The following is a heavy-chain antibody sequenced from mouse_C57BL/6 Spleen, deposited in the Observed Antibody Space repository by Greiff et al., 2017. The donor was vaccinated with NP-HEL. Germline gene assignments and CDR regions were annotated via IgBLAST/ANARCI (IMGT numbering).Heavy chain of an antibody. V-gene: IGHV1-72*01. J-gene: IGHJ3*01. D-gene: IGHD1-1*01. CDR1: GYTFTSYW. Sequence: VQLQQPGAELVKPGASVKLSCKASGYTFTSYWMHWVKQRPGRGLEWIGRIDPNSGGTKYNEKFQSKATLTVDKSSSTAYMQLSSLTSEASPLFYCARTPGYGNGFAFAYWGQGTLVTVSA. CDR2: IDPNSGGT. CDR3: ARTPGYGNGFAFAY.